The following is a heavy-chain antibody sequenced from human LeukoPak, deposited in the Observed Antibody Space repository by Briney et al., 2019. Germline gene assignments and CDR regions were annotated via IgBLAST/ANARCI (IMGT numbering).Heavy chain of an antibody. D-gene: IGHD3-16*02. CDR3: ARGGYVWGSYRHFDY. CDR1: GGSFSGYY. V-gene: IGHV4-34*01. Sequence: PSETLSLTCAVYGGSFSGYYWSWIRQPPGKGLEWIGEINHSGSINYNPSLKSRVTISVDTSKNQSSLKLSSVTAADTAVYYCARGGYVWGSYRHFDYWGQGTLVTVSS. CDR2: INHSGSI. J-gene: IGHJ4*02.